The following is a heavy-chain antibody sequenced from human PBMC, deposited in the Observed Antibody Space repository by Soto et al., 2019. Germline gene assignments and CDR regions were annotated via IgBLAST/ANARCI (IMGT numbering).Heavy chain of an antibody. CDR1: GGSISSYY. D-gene: IGHD6-13*01. V-gene: IGHV4-59*01. J-gene: IGHJ4*02. Sequence: QVQLQESGPGLVKPSETLSLTCTVSGGSISSYYWSWIRQPPGKGLEWIGYIYYSGSTNYNPSLKSRVTISVDTSKNQFSLKLSSVTAADTAVYYCARAAGYTQYYFDYWGQGTLVTVSS. CDR2: IYYSGST. CDR3: ARAAGYTQYYFDY.